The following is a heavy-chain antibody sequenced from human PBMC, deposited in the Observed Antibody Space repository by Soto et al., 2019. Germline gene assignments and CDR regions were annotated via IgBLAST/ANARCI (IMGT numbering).Heavy chain of an antibody. V-gene: IGHV1-69*02. D-gene: IGHD3-22*01. CDR1: GGTFSSYT. CDR3: ARVEYYYDSSGFP. CDR2: IIPILGIA. Sequence: ASVKVSCKASGGTFSSYTISWVRQAPGQGLEWMGRIIPILGIANYAQKFQGRVTITADKSTSTAYMELSSLRSEDTAAYYCARVEYYYDSSGFPWGQGTLVTVSS. J-gene: IGHJ5*02.